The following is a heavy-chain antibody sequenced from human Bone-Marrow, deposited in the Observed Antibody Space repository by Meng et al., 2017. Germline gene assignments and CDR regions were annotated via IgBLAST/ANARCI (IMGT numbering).Heavy chain of an antibody. D-gene: IGHD3-22*01. CDR3: ARVGVVVITPNWFDP. CDR1: GGSFSGYY. Sequence: VQLQQWGAGLFEPSETLSLTCAVYGGSFSGYYWSWIRQPPGKGLEWIGEINHSGSTNYNPSLKSRVTISVDTSKNQFSLKLSSVTAADTAVYYCARVGVVVITPNWFDPWGQGTLVTVSS. V-gene: IGHV4-34*01. J-gene: IGHJ5*02. CDR2: INHSGST.